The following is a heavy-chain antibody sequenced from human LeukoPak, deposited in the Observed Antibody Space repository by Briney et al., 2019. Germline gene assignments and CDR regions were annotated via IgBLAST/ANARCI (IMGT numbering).Heavy chain of an antibody. D-gene: IGHD1-26*01. CDR1: GFTFSTYM. J-gene: IGHJ4*02. Sequence: GRSLRLSCAASGFTFSTYMMNWVRQAPGKGLEWVSYINSNSRTIYYADSVKGRFTVSRDNAKNSLYLQMNSLRGEDTAVYYCARDPTISGSYSDYWGQGTLVTVSS. CDR2: INSNSRTI. CDR3: ARDPTISGSYSDY. V-gene: IGHV3-48*04.